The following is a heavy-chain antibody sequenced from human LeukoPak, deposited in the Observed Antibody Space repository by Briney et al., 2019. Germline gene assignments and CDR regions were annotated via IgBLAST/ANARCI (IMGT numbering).Heavy chain of an antibody. Sequence: GGSLRLSCAASGFTFDDYAMHWVRQAPGKGLEWVSGISWNSGSIGYADSVKGRFTISRDNAKNSLYLQMNSLRAEGTALYYCAKGQFHYSYGLGYYYGMDVWGQGTTVTVSS. CDR1: GFTFDDYA. CDR2: ISWNSGSI. V-gene: IGHV3-9*01. J-gene: IGHJ6*02. D-gene: IGHD5-18*01. CDR3: AKGQFHYSYGLGYYYGMDV.